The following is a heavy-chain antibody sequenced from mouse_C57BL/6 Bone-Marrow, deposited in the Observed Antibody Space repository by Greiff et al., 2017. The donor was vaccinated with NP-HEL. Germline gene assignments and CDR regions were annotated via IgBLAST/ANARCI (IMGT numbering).Heavy chain of an antibody. CDR3: ARHGGNYFYAMDD. CDR1: GYTFTSYW. V-gene: IGHV1-7*01. J-gene: IGHJ4*01. CDR2: INPSSGYT. D-gene: IGHD1-1*02. Sequence: QVQLQQSGAELAKPGASVKLSCKASGYTFTSYWMHLVQQRPGQGLEWIGYINPSSGYTKYNQKFKDKATLTADKSSSTAYMQLSSLTYEDSAVYYCARHGGNYFYAMDDWGQGTSVTVAS.